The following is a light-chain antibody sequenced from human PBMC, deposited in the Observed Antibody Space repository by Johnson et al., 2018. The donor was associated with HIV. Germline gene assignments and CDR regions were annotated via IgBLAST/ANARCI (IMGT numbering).Light chain of an antibody. CDR3: GTWDSSLSAGGV. CDR2: ENN. CDR1: SSNIGNNY. V-gene: IGLV1-51*02. Sequence: QSVLTQPPSVSAAPGQKVTISCSGSSSNIGNNYVSWYQQLPGTATKLLISENNKRPSGIPDRFSGSKSGTSATLGITGLQTGDEADYYCGTWDSSLSAGGVFGTGTKVTVL. J-gene: IGLJ1*01.